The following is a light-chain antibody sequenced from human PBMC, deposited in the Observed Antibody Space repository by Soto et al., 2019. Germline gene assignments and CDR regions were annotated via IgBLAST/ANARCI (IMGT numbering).Light chain of an antibody. Sequence: EIVLTQSPATLSLSPGERATLSCRASQSVSSYLAWYQQKPGQAPRLLIYDASNRATGIPARFSGSGSGTDFTLTISSLEPEDFAVYYCQQRSNFPVTFGQGPKVDIK. CDR2: DAS. V-gene: IGKV3-11*01. J-gene: IGKJ1*01. CDR3: QQRSNFPVT. CDR1: QSVSSY.